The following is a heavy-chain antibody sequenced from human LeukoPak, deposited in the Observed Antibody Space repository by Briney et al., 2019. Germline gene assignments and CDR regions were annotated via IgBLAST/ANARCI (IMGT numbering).Heavy chain of an antibody. CDR2: IHAGNGNT. Sequence: ASVKVSCKASGYTFTNYPTHWVRQAPGQRLEWMGWIHAGNGNTKYSQTFRDRVTITSDTSSSTAYMELSSLRSEDAAVYYCAKGAGNCGGDCYSEEVYYFDFWGRGTLLTVSS. D-gene: IGHD2-21*02. J-gene: IGHJ4*02. CDR1: GYTFTNYP. CDR3: AKGAGNCGGDCYSEEVYYFDF. V-gene: IGHV1-3*01.